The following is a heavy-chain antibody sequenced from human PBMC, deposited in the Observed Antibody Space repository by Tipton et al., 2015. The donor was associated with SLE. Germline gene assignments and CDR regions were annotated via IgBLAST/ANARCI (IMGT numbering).Heavy chain of an antibody. CDR2: ISSSSSYI. J-gene: IGHJ4*02. Sequence: SLRLSCAASGFTFSSYSMNWVRQAPGKGLEWVLSISSSSSYIYYADSVKGRFTISRDNAKNSLYLQMNSLRAEDTAVYYCARDVIAAAGALDYWGQGTLVTVSS. CDR1: GFTFSSYS. D-gene: IGHD6-13*01. CDR3: ARDVIAAAGALDY. V-gene: IGHV3-21*01.